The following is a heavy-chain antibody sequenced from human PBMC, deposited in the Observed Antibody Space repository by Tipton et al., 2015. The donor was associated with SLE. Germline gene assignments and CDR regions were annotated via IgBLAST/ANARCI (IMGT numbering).Heavy chain of an antibody. Sequence: TLSLTCTVSGGSISSSSYYWGWIRQPPGKGLEWIGGIYYSGSTYYNPSLKSRVTISVDTSKNQFSLKLSSVTAADTAVYYCATHYYYYGMDVWGQGTTVTVSS. CDR1: GGSISSSSYY. CDR3: ATHYYYYGMDV. CDR2: IYYSGST. J-gene: IGHJ6*02. V-gene: IGHV4-39*07.